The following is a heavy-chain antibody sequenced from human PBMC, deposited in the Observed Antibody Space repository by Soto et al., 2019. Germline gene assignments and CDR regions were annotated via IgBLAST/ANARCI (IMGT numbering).Heavy chain of an antibody. D-gene: IGHD3-10*01. Sequence: ASVKVSCKASGYTFTSYDINWVRQATGQGLERMGWMNPNSGNTGYAQKFQGRVTMTRNTSIGTAYMELSSLRSEDTAVYYCATHMVRGAYYYYGMDVWGQGTTVTVSS. CDR2: MNPNSGNT. CDR1: GYTFTSYD. CDR3: ATHMVRGAYYYYGMDV. J-gene: IGHJ6*02. V-gene: IGHV1-8*01.